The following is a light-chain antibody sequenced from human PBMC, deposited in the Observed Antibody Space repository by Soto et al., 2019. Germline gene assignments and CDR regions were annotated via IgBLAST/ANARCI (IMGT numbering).Light chain of an antibody. CDR2: EDN. V-gene: IGLV6-57*04. CDR3: QSYDSSPSWV. Sequence: NFMLTQPHSVSESPGKTVTISCTRSSGRIASTYVQWYQQRPGSAPTTVIYEDNQRPSGVPDRFSGSIDSSSNSASLTISGLKTEDEADYYCQSYDSSPSWVFGGGTKLTVL. CDR1: SGRIASTY. J-gene: IGLJ3*02.